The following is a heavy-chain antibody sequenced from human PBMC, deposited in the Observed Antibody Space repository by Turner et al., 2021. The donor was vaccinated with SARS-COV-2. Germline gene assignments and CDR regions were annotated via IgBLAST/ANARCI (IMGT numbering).Heavy chain of an antibody. Sequence: EVQLVESGGGLIQPGGSLRPSCAASGLTVSSNYMNWVRQAPGKGLEWVSVIYSGGSTYYADSVKGRFTISRDNTKNTLYLQMNSLRAEDTAVYYCARDLYYYGMDVWGQGTTVTVSS. CDR3: ARDLYYYGMDV. V-gene: IGHV3-53*01. CDR2: IYSGGST. J-gene: IGHJ6*02. CDR1: GLTVSSNY.